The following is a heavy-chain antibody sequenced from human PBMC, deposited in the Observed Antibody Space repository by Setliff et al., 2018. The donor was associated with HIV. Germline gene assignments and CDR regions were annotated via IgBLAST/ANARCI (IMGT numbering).Heavy chain of an antibody. V-gene: IGHV4-39*07. J-gene: IGHJ6*03. CDR2: MHYSGTT. CDR3: AAFPTLGIYYYYMDV. D-gene: IGHD2-15*01. Sequence: SETLSLTCSVSGGSLSSGSYYWGWIRLSPGKGLEWIGSMHYSGTTYYNPSLQSRVTISVDKSKKQFSLKLSSVTAADTAVYYCAAFPTLGIYYYYMDVWGKGTTVTAP. CDR1: GGSLSSGSYY.